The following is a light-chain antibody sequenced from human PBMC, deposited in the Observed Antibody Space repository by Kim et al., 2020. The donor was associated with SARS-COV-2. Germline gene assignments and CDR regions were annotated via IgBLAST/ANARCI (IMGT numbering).Light chain of an antibody. J-gene: IGLJ2*01. V-gene: IGLV3-21*04. CDR1: NIGVKS. Sequence: APGKTASMTCGGDNIGVKSVHWYQQRPGQAPVVVIHYGSDRPSGIPERFSGSNSGNTATLTITEVEAGDEADYYCQVWDNSRVHLVFGGGTQLTVL. CDR3: QVWDNSRVHLV. CDR2: YGS.